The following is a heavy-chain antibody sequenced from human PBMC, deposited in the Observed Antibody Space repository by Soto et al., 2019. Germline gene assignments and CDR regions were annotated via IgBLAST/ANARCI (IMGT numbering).Heavy chain of an antibody. CDR2: IHRSGST. J-gene: IGHJ4*02. D-gene: IGHD2-15*01. CDR3: ARGSDSAWELLWV. V-gene: IGHV4-34*01. Sequence: SETLSLTCTVYGGPLSGYFWSWIRQPPGKGLEWIGEIHRSGSTNYSPSLKSRVTISADTSNSQLSLRLTSVTAADTAVYYCARGSDSAWELLWVWGQGTPVTVS. CDR1: GGPLSGYF.